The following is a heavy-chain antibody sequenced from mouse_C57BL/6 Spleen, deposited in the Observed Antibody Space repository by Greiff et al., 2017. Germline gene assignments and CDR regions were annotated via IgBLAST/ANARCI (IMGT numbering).Heavy chain of an antibody. CDR3: ARNYDYGSRVFDY. CDR1: GYTFTSYW. CDR2: IHPNSGST. V-gene: IGHV1-64*01. D-gene: IGHD1-1*01. J-gene: IGHJ2*01. Sequence: QVHVKQPGAELVKPGASVKLSCKASGYTFTSYWMHWVKQRPGQGLEWIGMIHPNSGSTNYNEKFKSKATLTVDKSSSTAYMQLSSLTSEDSAVYYCARNYDYGSRVFDYWGQGTTLTVSS.